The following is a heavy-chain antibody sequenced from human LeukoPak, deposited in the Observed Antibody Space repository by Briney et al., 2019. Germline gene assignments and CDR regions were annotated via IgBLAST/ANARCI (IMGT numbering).Heavy chain of an antibody. J-gene: IGHJ4*02. Sequence: SETLSLTCDVSGGSISRTNWWSWVRQSPGQGLEWIGEISLSGRTNYNPSLQSRVTMSLDESKNQLSLDLASVTAADTAVYYCSRESGASSPFGYWGQGTRVTVHS. CDR1: GGSISRTNW. CDR3: SRESGASSPFGY. CDR2: ISLSGRT. V-gene: IGHV4-4*02. D-gene: IGHD1-26*01.